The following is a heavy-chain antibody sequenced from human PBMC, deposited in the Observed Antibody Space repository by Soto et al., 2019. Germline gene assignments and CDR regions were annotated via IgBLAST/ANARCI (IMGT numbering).Heavy chain of an antibody. CDR2: IYYSGST. Sequence: SHTWTVSGGYISSYYWSWIRQQPGKGLEWIGYIYYSGSTNYNPSLKSRVTISVDTSKNQFSLKLSSVTAADTAVYYCARKRILELRPGVYYYMDVWGKGTTVTVSS. CDR1: GGYISSYY. CDR3: ARKRILELRPGVYYYMDV. D-gene: IGHD1-7*01. V-gene: IGHV4-59*08. J-gene: IGHJ6*03.